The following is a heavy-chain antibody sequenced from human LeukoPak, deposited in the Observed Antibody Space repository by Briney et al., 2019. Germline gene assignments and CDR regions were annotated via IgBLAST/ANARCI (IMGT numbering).Heavy chain of an antibody. CDR2: IYYSGST. CDR1: GGSISSSSYY. CDR3: ARALLWFGELLDY. J-gene: IGHJ4*02. D-gene: IGHD3-10*01. V-gene: IGHV4-39*01. Sequence: PSETLSLTCTVSGGSISSSSYYWGWIRQPPGKGLEWIGSIYYSGSTYYNPSLKSRVTISVDTSKNQFSLKLSSVTAADTAVYYCARALLWFGELLDYWGQGTLVTVSS.